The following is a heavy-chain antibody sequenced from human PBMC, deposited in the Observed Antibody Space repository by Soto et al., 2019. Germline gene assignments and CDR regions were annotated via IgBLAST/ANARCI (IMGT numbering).Heavy chain of an antibody. V-gene: IGHV4-34*01. CDR1: GGSFSHYH. CDR3: ASNDMATLSGNS. CDR2: INHSGST. Sequence: QVQLQQWGAGLLKPSETLSLTCAVYGGSFSHYHWSWIRQPPGKGLEWIGEINHSGSTNYNPSLKSRVTRSVPTSKTQFSLKLDSVTAAGTAVYYCASNDMATLSGNSWGKGTVVTVSS. D-gene: IGHD3-10*01. J-gene: IGHJ4*02.